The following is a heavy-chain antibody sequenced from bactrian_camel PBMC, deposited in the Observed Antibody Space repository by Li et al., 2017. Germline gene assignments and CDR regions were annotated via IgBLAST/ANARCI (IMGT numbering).Heavy chain of an antibody. Sequence: HVQLVESGGGSVQAGESLTLSCTVSGYNYRRHCMAWFRQAPGKEREGVATIDSDGGINYDDAVKGRFTISTNNARNTVYLQMNSLKPEDTAVYYCAAGFTSRTTCSAGSWRGGYWGQGTQVTVSS. CDR2: IDSDGGI. CDR1: GYNYRRHC. V-gene: IGHV3S53*01. CDR3: AAGFTSRTTCSAGSWRGGY. J-gene: IGHJ4*01. D-gene: IGHD6*01.